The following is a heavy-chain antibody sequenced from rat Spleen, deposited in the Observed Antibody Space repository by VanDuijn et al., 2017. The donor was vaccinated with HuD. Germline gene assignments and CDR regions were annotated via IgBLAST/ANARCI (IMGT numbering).Heavy chain of an antibody. V-gene: IGHV2-45*01. Sequence: VQLVESGGGLVEPGGSMKLSCAASGFTFSSFPMAWVRQPPGKGLEWLGAMWNGGGTDYNSAFKSRLSFSRDTSKSQVFLKMNSLQTEDTGTYYCARGRYTTDYYYPNWFAYWGPGTLVTVSS. CDR3: ARGRYTTDYYYPNWFAY. D-gene: IGHD1-6*01. CDR2: MWNGGGT. CDR1: GFTFSSFP. J-gene: IGHJ3*01.